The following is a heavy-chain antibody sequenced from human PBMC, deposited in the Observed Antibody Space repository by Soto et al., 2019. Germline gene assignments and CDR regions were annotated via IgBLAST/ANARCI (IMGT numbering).Heavy chain of an antibody. CDR3: ARRLRAPNDWFDP. Sequence: QVQLQESGPGLVKPSQTLSLTCTVSGGSISSGDYYWSWIRQPPGKGLEWIGYIYYSGITYYNPSLKSRVTISVDTSKNQCSLKLSSVTAAYTAVYYCARRLRAPNDWFDPWGQGTLVTVSS. CDR1: GGSISSGDYY. J-gene: IGHJ5*02. V-gene: IGHV4-30-4*01. CDR2: IYYSGIT. D-gene: IGHD4-17*01.